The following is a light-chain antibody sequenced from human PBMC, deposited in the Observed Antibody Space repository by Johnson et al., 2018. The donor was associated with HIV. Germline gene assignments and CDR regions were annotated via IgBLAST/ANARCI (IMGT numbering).Light chain of an antibody. CDR1: SSNIGNNY. CDR2: ENN. Sequence: QSVLTQPPSVSAAPGQKVTISCSGSSSNIGNNYVSWYQQVPGTAPKLLIYENNKRPSGIPDRFSGSKSGTSATLGITGLQTGDEADYYCGTWDSSLSAYVFATENKVTVL. J-gene: IGLJ1*01. V-gene: IGLV1-51*02. CDR3: GTWDSSLSAYV.